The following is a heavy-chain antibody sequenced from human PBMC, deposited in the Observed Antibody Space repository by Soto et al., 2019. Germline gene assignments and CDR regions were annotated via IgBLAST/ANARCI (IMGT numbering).Heavy chain of an antibody. CDR1: GFTFSSYS. D-gene: IGHD5-12*01. CDR2: ISSSSSTI. CDR3: ARGPTGLGYSAYDG. J-gene: IGHJ4*02. Sequence: GGSLRLSCAASGFTFSSYSMNWVRQAPGKGLEWVSYISSSSSTIYYAGSVKGRFTISRDNAKNSLYLQMNSLRDEDTAVYYCARGPTGLGYSAYDGWGQGTLVTVSS. V-gene: IGHV3-48*02.